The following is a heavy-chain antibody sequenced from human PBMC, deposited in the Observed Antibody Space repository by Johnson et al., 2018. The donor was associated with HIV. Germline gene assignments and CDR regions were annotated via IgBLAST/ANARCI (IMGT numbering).Heavy chain of an antibody. D-gene: IGHD1-26*01. CDR3: ARGGVGDVFDI. CDR2: ISSSGNTI. Sequence: VQLVESGGGVVQPGRSLRLSCAASGFTFSSYGMHWVRQAPAKGLEWVSYISSSGNTIYYADSVKCRFTISRDNAKNSLYLQMNSLGAEDTAVYYWARGGVGDVFDIWGQGTMVTVSS. CDR1: GFTFSSYG. V-gene: IGHV3-48*03. J-gene: IGHJ3*02.